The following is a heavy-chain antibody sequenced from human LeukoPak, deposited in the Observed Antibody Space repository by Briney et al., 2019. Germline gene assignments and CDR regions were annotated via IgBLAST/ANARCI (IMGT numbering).Heavy chain of an antibody. Sequence: ASVTVSCKASGGTFSSYAISWVRQAPGQGLEWMGGIIPIFGTANYAQKFQGRVTITTDESTSTAYMELSSLRSEDTAVYYCAREEAAAGTFDYWAREPWSPSPQ. V-gene: IGHV1-69*05. CDR2: IIPIFGTA. CDR3: AREEAAAGTFDY. D-gene: IGHD6-13*01. J-gene: IGHJ4*02. CDR1: GGTFSSYA.